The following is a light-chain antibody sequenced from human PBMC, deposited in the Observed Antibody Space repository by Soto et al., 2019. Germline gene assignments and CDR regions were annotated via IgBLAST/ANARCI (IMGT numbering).Light chain of an antibody. CDR3: AAWDDSLNAYD. CDR1: SSNIRSNT. CDR2: SNN. Sequence: QAVVTQPPSASGTPGQRVTISCSGGSSNIRSNTVNWYHQLPGTAPKVLIYSNNQRPSGVPDRFSGSKSGTSASLAISGLQSEDEADYYCAAWDDSLNAYDFGTGTKVTVL. V-gene: IGLV1-44*01. J-gene: IGLJ1*01.